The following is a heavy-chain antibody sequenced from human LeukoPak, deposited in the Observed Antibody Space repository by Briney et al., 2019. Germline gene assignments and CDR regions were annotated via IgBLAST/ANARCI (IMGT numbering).Heavy chain of an antibody. CDR2: IRYDGSNK. J-gene: IGHJ6*03. D-gene: IGHD3-10*01. CDR1: GFTFSSYG. V-gene: IGHV3-30*02. Sequence: GGSLRLSCAASGFTFSSYGMHWVRQAPGKGLEWVAFIRYDGSNKYYADSVKGRFTISRDNSKNTLYLQMNSLRAEDTAVYYCARDRVNYYGSGSYPYYYMDVWGKGTTVTVSS. CDR3: ARDRVNYYGSGSYPYYYMDV.